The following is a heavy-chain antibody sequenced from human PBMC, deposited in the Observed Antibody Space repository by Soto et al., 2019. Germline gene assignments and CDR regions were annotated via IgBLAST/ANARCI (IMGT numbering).Heavy chain of an antibody. D-gene: IGHD5-18*01. Sequence: EVQLLESGGGLVQPGGSLRLSCVASGFTFSTYAMSWVRQAPGKGLEWVSTIDNSGGITYYADSVKGRFTISRDNSKNTLYLKMNSLRAEDTAVYYCAKGGYNYGFLFDCWGQGTLVTVSS. V-gene: IGHV3-23*05. CDR2: IDNSGGIT. CDR3: AKGGYNYGFLFDC. J-gene: IGHJ4*02. CDR1: GFTFSTYA.